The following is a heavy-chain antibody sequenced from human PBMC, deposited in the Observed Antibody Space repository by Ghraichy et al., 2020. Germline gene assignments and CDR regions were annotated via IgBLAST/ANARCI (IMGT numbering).Heavy chain of an antibody. D-gene: IGHD1-26*01. CDR2: ISGSGGST. CDR3: AKVDRFSLGWELGERDAFDI. V-gene: IGHV3-23*01. CDR1: GFTFSSYA. J-gene: IGHJ3*02. Sequence: GGSLRLSCAASGFTFSSYAMSWVRQAPGKGLEWVSAISGSGGSTYYADSVKGRFTISRDNSKNTLYLQMNSLRAEDTAVYYCAKVDRFSLGWELGERDAFDIWGQGTMVTVSS.